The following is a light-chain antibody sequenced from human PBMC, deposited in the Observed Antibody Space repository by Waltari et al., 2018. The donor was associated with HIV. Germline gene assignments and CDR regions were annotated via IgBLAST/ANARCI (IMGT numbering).Light chain of an antibody. J-gene: IGLJ1*01. CDR2: DNN. Sequence: QSVLTQPPSVSAAPGQKVTISSSGSSSNIGNNYVSWYQQLPGTAPKLLIYDNNKRPSGIPDRVSGSKSGTSATLGITGLQTGDEADYYCGTWDSSLSAYVFGTGTKVTVL. CDR1: SSNIGNNY. V-gene: IGLV1-51*01. CDR3: GTWDSSLSAYV.